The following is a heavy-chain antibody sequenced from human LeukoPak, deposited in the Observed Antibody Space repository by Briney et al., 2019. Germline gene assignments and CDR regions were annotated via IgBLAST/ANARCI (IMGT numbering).Heavy chain of an antibody. J-gene: IGHJ4*02. Sequence: ASVKVSCKASGYSFTNYGISWVRQAPGQGLEWMGWISGHNGDATYAQKVQDRITLTTDTSTTTAHMELRSLRSDDTAVYYCARGLEFRVLAYASLGFVDNWGQGTLVSVSS. V-gene: IGHV1-18*01. CDR2: ISGHNGDA. CDR1: GYSFTNYG. CDR3: ARGLEFRVLAYASLGFVDN. D-gene: IGHD3-3*01.